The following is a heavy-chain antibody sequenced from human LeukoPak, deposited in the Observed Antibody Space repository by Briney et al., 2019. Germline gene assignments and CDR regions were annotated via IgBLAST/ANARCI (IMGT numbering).Heavy chain of an antibody. V-gene: IGHV1-46*01. CDR3: ARDQEGFDY. CDR2: IYPRDGST. J-gene: IGHJ4*02. Sequence: ASVNVSSKASGYIFTSNYIHWVRQAPGQGLEWMGMIYPRDGSTSYAQRFQDRVTVTRDTSTSTVHMELSGLRSEDTAVYYCARDQEGFDYWGQGTQVTVSS. CDR1: GYIFTSNY.